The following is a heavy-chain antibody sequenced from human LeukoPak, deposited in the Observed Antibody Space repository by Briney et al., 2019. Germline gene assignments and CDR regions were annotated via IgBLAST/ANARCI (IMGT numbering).Heavy chain of an antibody. V-gene: IGHV3-48*03. J-gene: IGHJ3*02. Sequence: GGSLRLSCAASGFTFSNYEMNWVRQAPVKGLAWLSYISDSGSTIYYADSVKGRFTISRDNAKNSLFLQMNSLRAEDTAVYYCARVKRIYDSSGYYNDAFDIWDQGTMVTVSS. CDR1: GFTFSNYE. D-gene: IGHD3-22*01. CDR3: ARVKRIYDSSGYYNDAFDI. CDR2: ISDSGSTI.